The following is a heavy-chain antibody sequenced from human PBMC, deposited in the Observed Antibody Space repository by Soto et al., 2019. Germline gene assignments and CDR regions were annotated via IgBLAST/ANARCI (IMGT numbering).Heavy chain of an antibody. Sequence: SETLSLTCTVSGASISSGDYYWSWIRQHPGKGLEWIGYIYYSGSTYYNPSLKSRLTISIDTSKNQFSLKLSSVTAADTAVYYCASGWFGELLPTSYYYYGMDVWGQGTTVT. D-gene: IGHD3-10*01. CDR3: ASGWFGELLPTSYYYYGMDV. CDR1: GASISSGDYY. CDR2: IYYSGST. V-gene: IGHV4-31*03. J-gene: IGHJ6*02.